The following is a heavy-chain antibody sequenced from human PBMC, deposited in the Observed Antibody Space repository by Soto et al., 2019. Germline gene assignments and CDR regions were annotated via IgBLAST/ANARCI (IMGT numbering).Heavy chain of an antibody. V-gene: IGHV3-23*01. D-gene: IGHD4-17*01. CDR3: AKAATVVILYYFDY. CDR2: ITDSGGST. Sequence: GGSLRLSCAASGFTFNNYGTSWVRQAPGKGLEWVSAITDSGGSTYYADSVKGRFTISRDNSKNTVYLQMNSLRAEDTAVYYCAKAATVVILYYFDYWGQGTLVTVSS. J-gene: IGHJ4*02. CDR1: GFTFNNYG.